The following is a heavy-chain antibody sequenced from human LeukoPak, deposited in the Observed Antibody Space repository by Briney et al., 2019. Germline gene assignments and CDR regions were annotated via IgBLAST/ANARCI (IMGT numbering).Heavy chain of an antibody. CDR2: IYYSGST. J-gene: IGHJ6*02. V-gene: IGHV4-31*03. CDR1: GGSISSGGYY. CDR3: ASSYCSGGSCYGHYYYYYYGMDV. Sequence: SETLSLTCTVSGGSISSGGYYWSWIRQHPGKGLEWIGYIYYSGSTYYNPSLKSRVTISVDTSKNQFSLKLGSVTAADTAVYYCASSYCSGGSCYGHYYYYYYGMDVWGQGTTVTVSS. D-gene: IGHD2-15*01.